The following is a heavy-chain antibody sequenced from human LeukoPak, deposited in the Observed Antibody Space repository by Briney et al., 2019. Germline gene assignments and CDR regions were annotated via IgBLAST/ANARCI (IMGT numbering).Heavy chain of an antibody. D-gene: IGHD6-13*01. V-gene: IGHV1-69*04. Sequence: SVKVSCKASGGTFSSYAISWVRQAPGQGLEWMGRIIPILGIANYAQKFQGRVTITADKSTSTAYMELSSLRSEDTAVYYCARDPGSSWLEYYHYGMDVWGQGTTVTVSS. J-gene: IGHJ6*02. CDR3: ARDPGSSWLEYYHYGMDV. CDR1: GGTFSSYA. CDR2: IIPILGIA.